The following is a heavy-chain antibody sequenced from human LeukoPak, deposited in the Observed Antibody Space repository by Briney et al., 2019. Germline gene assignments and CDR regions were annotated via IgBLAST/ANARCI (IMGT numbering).Heavy chain of an antibody. CDR3: ATDLFPDSSGYYEVGS. J-gene: IGHJ5*02. Sequence: GASVKVSCKASGYTFTSYGISWVRQAPGQGLEWMGWISAYNGNTNYAQKLQGGVTMTTDTSTSTAYMELRSLRSEDTAVYYCATDLFPDSSGYYEVGSWGQGTLVTVSS. CDR1: GYTFTSYG. CDR2: ISAYNGNT. D-gene: IGHD3-22*01. V-gene: IGHV1-18*01.